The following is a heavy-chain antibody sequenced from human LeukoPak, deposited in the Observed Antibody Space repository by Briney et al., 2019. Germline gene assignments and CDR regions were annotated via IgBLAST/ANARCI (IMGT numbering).Heavy chain of an antibody. D-gene: IGHD3-3*01. V-gene: IGHV4-34*01. CDR3: ARVGGVVTTDPYYFDY. CDR1: GGSFSGYY. Sequence: SETLSLTCAVYGGSFSGYYWSWIRQPPGKGLEWIGEINHSGSTNYNPSLKSRVTISVDTSKNQFSLKLSSVTAADTAVYYCARVGGVVTTDPYYFDYWGQGTLVTVSS. J-gene: IGHJ4*02. CDR2: INHSGST.